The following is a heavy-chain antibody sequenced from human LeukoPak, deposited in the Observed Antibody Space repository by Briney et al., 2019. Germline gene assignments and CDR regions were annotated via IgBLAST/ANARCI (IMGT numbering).Heavy chain of an antibody. D-gene: IGHD1-26*01. J-gene: IGHJ4*02. CDR1: VGSIISDIYY. V-gene: IGHV4-61*02. Sequence: SGALSDTRMDTVGSIISDIYYASWIRHPAGEGRECIRRIYTSGSTNYNPSLKSRVTISVDTSKNQFSLKLSSVTAADTAVYYCARATWELLGERFDYWGQGTLVTVSS. CDR2: IYTSGST. CDR3: ARATWELLGERFDY.